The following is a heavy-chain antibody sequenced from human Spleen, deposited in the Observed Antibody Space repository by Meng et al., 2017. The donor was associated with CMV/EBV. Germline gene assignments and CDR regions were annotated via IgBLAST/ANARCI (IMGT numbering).Heavy chain of an antibody. CDR2: IKSKRDGGTT. J-gene: IGHJ4*02. D-gene: IGHD6-6*01. V-gene: IGHV3-15*01. Sequence: SGFTFSDGWMSWVRQASGKGLEWVGRIKSKRDGGTTDHAAPVKGRFTISRDDSKNTVYLQMNSLKIDDTAMYYCTTDRGITVRPVFGSWGQGTLVTVSS. CDR3: TTDRGITVRPVFGS. CDR1: GFTFSDGW.